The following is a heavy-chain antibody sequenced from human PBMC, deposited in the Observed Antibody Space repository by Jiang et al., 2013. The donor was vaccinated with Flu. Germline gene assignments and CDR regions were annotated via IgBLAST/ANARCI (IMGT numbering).Heavy chain of an antibody. V-gene: IGHV1-46*01. Sequence: SGAEVKKPGASIKISCKTFGYTFSNYYIHWVRQAPGQRFEWVGLMNPTSATTAYADKFRSRVTMTWDTSASTAYLELSSLRSEDTAMYYCARDRSFLSYYFDYWGQGTLVTVSS. D-gene: IGHD3-16*01. CDR2: MNPTSATT. J-gene: IGHJ4*02. CDR1: GYTFSNYY. CDR3: ARDRSFLSYYFDY.